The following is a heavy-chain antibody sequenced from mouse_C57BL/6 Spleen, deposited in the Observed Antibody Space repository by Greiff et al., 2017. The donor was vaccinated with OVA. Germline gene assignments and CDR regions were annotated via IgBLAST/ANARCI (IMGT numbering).Heavy chain of an antibody. CDR3: ARKAY. CDR2: INPSTGGT. J-gene: IGHJ3*01. CDR1: GYSFTGYY. Sequence: VQLQQSGPELVKPGASVKISCKASGYSFTGYYMNWVKQSPEKSLEWIGEINPSTGGTTYNQKFKAKATLTVDKSSSTAYMQLKSLTSEDSAVYYCARKAYWGQGTLVTVS. V-gene: IGHV1-42*01.